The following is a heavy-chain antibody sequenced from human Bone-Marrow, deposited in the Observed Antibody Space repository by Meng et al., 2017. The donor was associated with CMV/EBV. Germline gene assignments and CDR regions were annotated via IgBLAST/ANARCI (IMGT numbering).Heavy chain of an antibody. J-gene: IGHJ4*02. CDR3: ARARPVARVPAARARYDY. CDR1: GGSFSGYY. D-gene: IGHD2-2*01. CDR2: INHSGST. V-gene: IGHV4-34*01. Sequence: SETLSLTCAVYGGSFSGYYWSWIRQPPGKGLEWIGEINHSGSTNYNPSLKSRVTISVDTSKNQFSLKLSSVTAADTAVYYCARARPVARVPAARARYDYWGQGTLVTVSS.